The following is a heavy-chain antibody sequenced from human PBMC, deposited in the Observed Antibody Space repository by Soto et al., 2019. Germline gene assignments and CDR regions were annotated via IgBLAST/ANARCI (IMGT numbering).Heavy chain of an antibody. Sequence: QVQLQESGPGLVKPSETLSLTCTVSGGSISNYYWSWIRQPPGKGLEWIGYIYDSGSTNSKPSLQNRVTISVDTSKNQFSLKLRAVTAVDTAIYYCARARISMVREVIKYNMDVWGQGTTVIVSS. CDR1: GGSISNYY. CDR2: IYDSGST. D-gene: IGHD3-10*01. J-gene: IGHJ6*02. V-gene: IGHV4-59*01. CDR3: ARARISMVREVIKYNMDV.